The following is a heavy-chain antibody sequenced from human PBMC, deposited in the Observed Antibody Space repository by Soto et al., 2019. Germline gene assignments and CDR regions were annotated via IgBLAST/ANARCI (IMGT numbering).Heavy chain of an antibody. Sequence: ASVKVSCKASGYTFTSYDINWVRQATGQGLEWMGWMNPNSGNTGYAQKFQGRVTMIRNTSISTAYMELSSLRFEDTAVYYCARELYSSVRFDPWGQGTLVTV. J-gene: IGHJ5*02. V-gene: IGHV1-8*01. CDR1: GYTFTSYD. CDR3: ARELYSSVRFDP. D-gene: IGHD6-25*01. CDR2: MNPNSGNT.